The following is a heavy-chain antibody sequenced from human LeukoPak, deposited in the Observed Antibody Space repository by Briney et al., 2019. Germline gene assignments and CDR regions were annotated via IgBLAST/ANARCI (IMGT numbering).Heavy chain of an antibody. Sequence: PSETLSLTCTVSGGSISSSSYYWGWIRRPPGKGLEWIGSIYYSGSTYYHPSLKSRVTISVDTSKNQFSLKLSSVTAADTAVYYCARDGRISRYHYYGMDVWGQGTLVTVSS. CDR1: GGSISSSSYY. CDR3: ARDGRISRYHYYGMDV. CDR2: IYYSGST. D-gene: IGHD3-3*02. J-gene: IGHJ6*02. V-gene: IGHV4-39*07.